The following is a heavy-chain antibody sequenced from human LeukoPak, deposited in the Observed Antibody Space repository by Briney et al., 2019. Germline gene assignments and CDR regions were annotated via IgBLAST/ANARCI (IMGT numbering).Heavy chain of an antibody. CDR1: GYTFTGYY. D-gene: IGHD2-2*01. V-gene: IGHV1-2*02. CDR3: ARGPSRRTYYYYMDV. Sequence: ASVKLSCKASGYTFTGYYMRWVRQPPGQGLEWMGWINPNSGGTNYAQKFQGRVTMTRDTSISTAFMELSRLRSDDTAVYYCARGPSRRTYYYYMDVWGKGTTVTISS. CDR2: INPNSGGT. J-gene: IGHJ6*03.